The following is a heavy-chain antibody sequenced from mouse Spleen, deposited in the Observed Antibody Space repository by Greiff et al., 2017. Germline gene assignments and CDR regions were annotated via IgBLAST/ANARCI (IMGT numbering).Heavy chain of an antibody. Sequence: DVMLVESGGGLVKPGGSLKLSCAASGFTFSDYYMYWVRQTPEKRLEWVATISDGGSYTYYPDSVKGRFTISRDNARNFLYLQMSSLRSEDTAMYYCAREGIYYYGAWFAYWGQGTLVTVSA. J-gene: IGHJ3*01. CDR2: ISDGGSYT. CDR1: GFTFSDYY. CDR3: AREGIYYYGAWFAY. D-gene: IGHD1-1*01. V-gene: IGHV5-4*02.